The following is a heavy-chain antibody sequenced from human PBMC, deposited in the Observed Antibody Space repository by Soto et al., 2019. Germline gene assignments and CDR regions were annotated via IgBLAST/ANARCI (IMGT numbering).Heavy chain of an antibody. CDR2: INHSGSI. V-gene: IGHV4-34*01. D-gene: IGHD3-22*01. CDR3: ARGRRMATMIYGMDV. CDR1: GGSFSGYY. J-gene: IGHJ6*02. Sequence: SETLSLTCAVYGGSFSGYYCSWIRQPPGKGLEWIGEINHSGSINYNPSLKSRVTISVDTSKNQFSLKLSSVTAADTAVYYCARGRRMATMIYGMDVWGQGTTVTVSS.